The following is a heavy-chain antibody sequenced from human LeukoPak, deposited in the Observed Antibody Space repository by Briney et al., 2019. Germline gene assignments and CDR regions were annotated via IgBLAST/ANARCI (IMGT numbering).Heavy chain of an antibody. J-gene: IGHJ5*02. D-gene: IGHD6-19*01. Sequence: ASVKVSCKASGYTFTSYGISWVRQAPGQGLEWMGWISAYNGNTNYAQKLQGRVTMTTDTSTSTAYMELRSLRSDDTAVYYCARDDRSVPRIAVADNWFDPWGQGTLVTVSS. CDR1: GYTFTSYG. CDR3: ARDDRSVPRIAVADNWFDP. CDR2: ISAYNGNT. V-gene: IGHV1-18*01.